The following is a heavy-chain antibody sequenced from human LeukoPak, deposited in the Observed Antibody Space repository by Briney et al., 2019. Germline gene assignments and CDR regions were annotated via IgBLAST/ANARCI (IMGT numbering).Heavy chain of an antibody. V-gene: IGHV3-7*01. J-gene: IGHJ4*02. Sequence: GGSLRLSCAASGFTFSSYWMSWVRQAPGKGLEWVANIKQDGSEKFYVDSVKGRFTISRDNAKNSLYLQMNSLRAEDTAVYYCARMAGGVNYYFDYCGQGTLVTVSS. CDR3: ARMAGGVNYYFDY. CDR2: IKQDGSEK. D-gene: IGHD3-16*01. CDR1: GFTFSSYW.